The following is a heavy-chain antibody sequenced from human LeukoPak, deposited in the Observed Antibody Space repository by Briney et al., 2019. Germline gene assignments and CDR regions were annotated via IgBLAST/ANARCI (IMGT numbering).Heavy chain of an antibody. V-gene: IGHV3-7*01. J-gene: IGHJ6*02. CDR2: MNEDRSEP. D-gene: IGHD3-10*01. CDR3: ARVHSYSSGINPWSWGPKPASYNHAMDV. CDR1: GFIFGRYS. Sequence: GGSLRLSCAASGFIFGRYSLTWVRQAPAKGLDCVANMNEDRSEPSYVDSVKGGFTLSRDNARSSLYLQMSSLRAEDTGVYYCARVHSYSSGINPWSWGPKPASYNHAMDVWGQGTTVTISS.